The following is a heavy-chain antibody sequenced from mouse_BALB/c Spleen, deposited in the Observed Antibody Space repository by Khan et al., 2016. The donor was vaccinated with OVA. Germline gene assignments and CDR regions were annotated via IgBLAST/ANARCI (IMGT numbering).Heavy chain of an antibody. CDR1: GFTFSTHG. V-gene: IGHV5-6*01. Sequence: EVELVESGGDLVKPEGSLKLSCAASGFTFSTHGMSWVRQTPDKRLEWVATISSGGSYTYYPDSVQGRFTISRDNAKHTLYLQMGSLKSEGPAMFYCARLAYYYDSEGFAYWGQGTLVTVSA. D-gene: IGHD1-1*01. J-gene: IGHJ3*01. CDR3: ARLAYYYDSEGFAY. CDR2: ISSGGSYT.